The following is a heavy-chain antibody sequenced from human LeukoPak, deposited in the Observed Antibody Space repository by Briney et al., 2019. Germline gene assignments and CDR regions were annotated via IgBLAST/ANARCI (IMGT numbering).Heavy chain of an antibody. Sequence: GGSLRLSCAASGFTFSSYWMSWVRQAPGKGLEWVARSRNKANGYSTVYAASVQGRFTISRDESQNSLYLQMNSLITEDTAVYFCARGFHSFDIWGQGTMVTVSS. CDR1: GFTFSSYW. V-gene: IGHV3-72*01. J-gene: IGHJ3*02. CDR3: ARGFHSFDI. CDR2: SRNKANGYST.